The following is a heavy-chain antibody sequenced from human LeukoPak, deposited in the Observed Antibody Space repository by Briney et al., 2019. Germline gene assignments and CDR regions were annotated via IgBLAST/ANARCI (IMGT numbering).Heavy chain of an antibody. V-gene: IGHV4-59*01. CDR2: VYYTGTT. CDR3: ARDGKLGAGGFFDL. Sequence: SETLSLTCTVSGGSISGYYWNWIRQPPGRGLEYIGFVYYTGTTNYYPSLTSRVTISLDTSKNQFSLRLTSVTAADTAVYYCARDGKLGAGGFFDLWGRGTLVTVSS. CDR1: GGSISGYY. J-gene: IGHJ2*01. D-gene: IGHD7-27*01.